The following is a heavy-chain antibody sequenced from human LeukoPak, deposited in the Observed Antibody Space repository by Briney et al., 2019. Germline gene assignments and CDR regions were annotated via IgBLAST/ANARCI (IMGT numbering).Heavy chain of an antibody. D-gene: IGHD6-13*01. J-gene: IGHJ4*02. V-gene: IGHV4-30-2*01. CDR2: IYHSGST. Sequence: NPSEPLSLTCAVSGGSLSSGGSSWSWIWQPPGKGLEWIGYIYHSGSTYYNPSLKSRVTISVDRSKYQFSLKLSSVTAADTAVYYCARDSSSSWYYFDYWGQGTLVTVSS. CDR1: GGSLSSGGSS. CDR3: ARDSSSSWYYFDY.